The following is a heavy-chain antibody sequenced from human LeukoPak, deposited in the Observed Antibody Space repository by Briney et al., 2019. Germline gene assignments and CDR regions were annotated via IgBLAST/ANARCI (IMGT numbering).Heavy chain of an antibody. Sequence: GSLRLSCAASGFTFSSYAMHWVRQTPGKGLEWVAVISYDGSNKYYAASVKGRFTISRDNSKNTLYLKMNSLRAEDTAVCYCARAVRQQRFDYWGQGTLVTVSS. J-gene: IGHJ4*02. CDR1: GFTFSSYA. CDR2: ISYDGSNK. D-gene: IGHD6-13*01. CDR3: ARAVRQQRFDY. V-gene: IGHV3-30*01.